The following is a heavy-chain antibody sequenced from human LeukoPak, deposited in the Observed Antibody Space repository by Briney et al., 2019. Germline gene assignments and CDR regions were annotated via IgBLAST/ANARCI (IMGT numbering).Heavy chain of an antibody. Sequence: GGSLRLSCAASGFTSSGSTIHWVRQASGKGLEWVGRIRSKADTYATGYGASVKGRFTISRDDSKNTAYLQMNSLTTEDTAGYYCTCFDRTTSCDYWGQGTLVTVSS. CDR2: IRSKADTYAT. D-gene: IGHD2/OR15-2a*01. V-gene: IGHV3-73*01. J-gene: IGHJ4*02. CDR1: GFTSSGST. CDR3: TCFDRTTSCDY.